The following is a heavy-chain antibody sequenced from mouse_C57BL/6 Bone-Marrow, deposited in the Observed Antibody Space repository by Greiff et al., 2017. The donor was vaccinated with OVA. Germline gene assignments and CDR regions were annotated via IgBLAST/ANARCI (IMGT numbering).Heavy chain of an antibody. D-gene: IGHD1-1*02. V-gene: IGHV6-3*01. Sequence: EVKLMESGGGLVQPGGSMKLSCVASGFTFSNYWMNWVRQSPEKGLEWVAQIRLKSDNYATHYAESVKGRFTISRDDSKSSVYLQMNNLRAEDTGIYYCTRLSSAWFAYWGQGTLVTVSA. CDR1: GFTFSNYW. CDR2: IRLKSDNYAT. J-gene: IGHJ3*01. CDR3: TRLSSAWFAY.